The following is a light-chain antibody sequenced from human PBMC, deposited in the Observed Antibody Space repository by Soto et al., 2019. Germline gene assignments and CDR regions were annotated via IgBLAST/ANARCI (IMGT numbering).Light chain of an antibody. V-gene: IGKV1-39*01. CDR2: AAS. CDR3: QQYYNTPFT. CDR1: HSIGTY. Sequence: DIQMTQSPSSLSASVGDAVTITCRAGHSIGTYLSWYQLKPGKPPRLLIYAASSLQTGVPSRFSGSGSGTDFTLTISSLQAEDVAVYYCQQYYNTPFTFGPGTKVEMK. J-gene: IGKJ3*01.